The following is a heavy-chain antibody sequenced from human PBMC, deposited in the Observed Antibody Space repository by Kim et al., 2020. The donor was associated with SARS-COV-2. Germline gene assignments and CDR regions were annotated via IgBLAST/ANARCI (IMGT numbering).Heavy chain of an antibody. CDR3: ERISGGGSSWYYYYYGMDV. V-gene: IGHV4-59*01. D-gene: IGHD6-13*01. Sequence: SETLSLTCTVSGGSISSYYWSWIRQPPGKGLEWIGYIYYSGSTNYNPSLKSRVTISVDTSKNQFSLKLSSVTAADTAVYYCERISGGGSSWYYYYYGMDVWGQGTTVTVAS. J-gene: IGHJ6*02. CDR1: GGSISSYY. CDR2: IYYSGST.